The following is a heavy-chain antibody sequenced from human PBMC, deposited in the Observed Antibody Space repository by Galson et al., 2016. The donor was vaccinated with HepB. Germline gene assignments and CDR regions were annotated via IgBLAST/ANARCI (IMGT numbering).Heavy chain of an antibody. CDR1: GYTFSSYG. V-gene: IGHV1-18*01. J-gene: IGHJ4*02. D-gene: IGHD6-6*01. CDR3: ARSTRSTSSRFDN. Sequence: SVKVSCKASGYTFSSYGISWVRQAPGQGLEWMGWISANNGNTRYAQKFQGRLIMTTDTSTSMAYMDLRSLRSDDTAVYYCARSTRSTSSRFDNWGQGTLVTVSS. CDR2: ISANNGNT.